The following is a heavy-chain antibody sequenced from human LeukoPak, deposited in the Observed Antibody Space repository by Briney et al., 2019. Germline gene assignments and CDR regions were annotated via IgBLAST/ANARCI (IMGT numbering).Heavy chain of an antibody. D-gene: IGHD6-6*01. CDR3: AKSIAGRPTFDY. V-gene: IGHV1-46*01. CDR2: INPSGGST. Sequence: GASVKVSCKASGYTFTSYYMHWVRQAPGQGLEWMGIINPSGGSTSYAQKFQGRVTMTRDTSTSTVYMELSSLRSEDTAVYYCAKSIAGRPTFDYWGQGTLVTVSS. CDR1: GYTFTSYY. J-gene: IGHJ4*02.